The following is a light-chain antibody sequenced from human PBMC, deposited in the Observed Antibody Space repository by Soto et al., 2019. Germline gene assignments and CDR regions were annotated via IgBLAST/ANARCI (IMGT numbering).Light chain of an antibody. Sequence: DIVLTQSPATLSLSPGERATLSCRTSQSVSSYFAWYQQKPCRAPRLLIYDASSRATGIPARFIGSGSGTDFTLTISSLEPEDFAVYYCQQRSNWPITFGQGTRLEIK. CDR1: QSVSSY. CDR2: DAS. J-gene: IGKJ5*01. V-gene: IGKV3-11*01. CDR3: QQRSNWPIT.